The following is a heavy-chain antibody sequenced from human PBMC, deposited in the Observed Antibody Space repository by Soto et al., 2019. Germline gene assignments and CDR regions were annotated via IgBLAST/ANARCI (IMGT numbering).Heavy chain of an antibody. D-gene: IGHD5-18*01. CDR1: GFTFSSYW. CDR2: ISFDGSTT. J-gene: IGHJ4*02. CDR3: ARGGAHTAMANEY. Sequence: GGSLRLSCAASGFTFSSYWMHWVRQASGKGLVWVSRISFDGSTTTYADSVKGQFPISRDNAKNTLYLQMNSLRAEDTAVYYCARGGAHTAMANEYWGQGA. V-gene: IGHV3-74*01.